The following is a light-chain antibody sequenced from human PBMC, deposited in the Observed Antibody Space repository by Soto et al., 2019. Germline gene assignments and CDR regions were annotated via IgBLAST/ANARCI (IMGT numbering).Light chain of an antibody. J-gene: IGLJ3*02. CDR1: SSDVGAYNY. CDR2: DVS. V-gene: IGLV2-11*01. CDR3: CSYAGSYAGV. Sequence: QSALTQPRSVSGSPGQSVTISCTGTSSDVGAYNYVSWYQHHPGKAPKVMIYDVSERPSGVPDRFSGSKSDNKASLTISGLPAEDEADYYCCSYAGSYAGVFGGGTKLTVL.